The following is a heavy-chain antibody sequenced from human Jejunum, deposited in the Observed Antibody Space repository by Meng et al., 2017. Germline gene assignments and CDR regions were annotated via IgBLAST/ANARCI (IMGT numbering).Heavy chain of an antibody. CDR2: INHSGST. Sequence: QVQVEEWVGQCLKPIETRSHTCTVDGGSCRGYCWSLVGQPPGKGLEWIGEINHSGSTSCNPFLKSRVTMSLDTSKNQFSLELSSVTAADTAVYYCARGSIADRLSDWGQGTLVTVSS. V-gene: IGHV4-34*01. CDR3: ARGSIADRLSD. CDR1: GGSCRGYC. D-gene: IGHD6-6*01. J-gene: IGHJ4*02.